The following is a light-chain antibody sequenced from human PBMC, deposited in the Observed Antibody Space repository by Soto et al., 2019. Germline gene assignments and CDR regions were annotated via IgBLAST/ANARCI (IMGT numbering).Light chain of an antibody. CDR3: QQYNSILVT. CDR2: AAS. V-gene: IGKV1-39*01. Sequence: DIQMTQSPSSLSASVGDRVTITCRASQSISSYLNWYQQKPGKAPKLLIYAASSLQSGVPSRFSGSGSGTEFTLTISSLQPDDFATYYCQQYNSILVTFGQGTKVDIK. J-gene: IGKJ1*01. CDR1: QSISSY.